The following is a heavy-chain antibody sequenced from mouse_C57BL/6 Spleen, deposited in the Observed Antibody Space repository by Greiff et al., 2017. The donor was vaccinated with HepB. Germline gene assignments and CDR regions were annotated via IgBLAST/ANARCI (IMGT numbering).Heavy chain of an antibody. J-gene: IGHJ4*01. D-gene: IGHD1-1*01. V-gene: IGHV1-61*01. CDR3: ARGIYYYGSSYAMDY. Sequence: QVQLQQPGAELVRPGSSVKLSCKASGYTFTSYWMDWVKQRPGQGLEWIGNIYPSDSETHYNQKFKDKATLTVAKSSSTAYMQLSSLTSEDSAVYYCARGIYYYGSSYAMDYWGQGTSVTVSS. CDR1: GYTFTSYW. CDR2: IYPSDSET.